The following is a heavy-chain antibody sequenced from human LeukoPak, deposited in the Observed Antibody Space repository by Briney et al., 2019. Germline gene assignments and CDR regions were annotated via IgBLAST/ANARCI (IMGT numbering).Heavy chain of an antibody. CDR2: INPNSGGT. V-gene: IGHV1-2*06. CDR1: GYTFTGYY. Sequence: ASVKVSCKASGYTFTGYYMHWVRQAPGQGLEWMGRINPNSGGTNYAQKFQGRVTMTRDTSISTAYMELSRLRSDDTAVYYCARVRSSHMYSSSWLGYWGQGTLVTVSS. D-gene: IGHD6-13*01. J-gene: IGHJ4*02. CDR3: ARVRSSHMYSSSWLGY.